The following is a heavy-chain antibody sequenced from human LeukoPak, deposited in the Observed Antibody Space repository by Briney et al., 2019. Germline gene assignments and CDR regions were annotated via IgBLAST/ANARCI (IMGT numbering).Heavy chain of an antibody. CDR3: AKATFASSWNLYFDY. V-gene: IGHV3-43*02. CDR1: GFTFVDYA. J-gene: IGHJ4*02. Sequence: GGSLRHSSAAPGFTFVDYAMHPVRQAPGKSLERVSLLRGDGSSTYYAVSVKGRFTISRDNSKSTVYLQMNSLRAEDTAVYYCAKATFASSWNLYFDYWGQGTLVTVCS. CDR2: LRGDGSST. D-gene: IGHD6-13*01.